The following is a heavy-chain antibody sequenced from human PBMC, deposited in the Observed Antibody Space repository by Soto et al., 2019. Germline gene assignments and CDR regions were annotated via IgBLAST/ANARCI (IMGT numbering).Heavy chain of an antibody. J-gene: IGHJ4*02. V-gene: IGHV1-46*01. CDR2: INPSGGGT. D-gene: IGHD3-22*01. Sequence: ASVKVSCKASGYTFTSYYMHWVRQAPGQGLEWMGIINPSGGGTSYAQKFQGRVTMTRDTSTSTVYMELSSLRSEDTAVYYCARVYYYDSSGSDPGDYWGQGTLVTVSS. CDR3: ARVYYYDSSGSDPGDY. CDR1: GYTFTSYY.